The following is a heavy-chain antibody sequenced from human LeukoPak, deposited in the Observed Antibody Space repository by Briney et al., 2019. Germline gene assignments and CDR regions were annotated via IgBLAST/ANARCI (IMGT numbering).Heavy chain of an antibody. J-gene: IGHJ4*02. CDR2: IYYSGST. CDR3: ARVPGGGSHLFDY. V-gene: IGHV4-59*01. CDR1: GGSISNYY. Sequence: PSETLSLTCTVSGGSISNYYWSGIRQPPGKGLEWIGYIYYSGSTNYNPSLKSRVTISLDTSKNQFSLKLSSVTAADTAVYYCARVPGGGSHLFDYWGQGTLVTVSS. D-gene: IGHD1-26*01.